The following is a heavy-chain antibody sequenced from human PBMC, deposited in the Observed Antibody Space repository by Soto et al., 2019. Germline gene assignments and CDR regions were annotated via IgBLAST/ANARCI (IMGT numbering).Heavy chain of an antibody. V-gene: IGHV4-59*01. CDR2: IYYSGST. D-gene: IGHD3-10*01. CDR3: ARDQYYGSGSYSSGDYYYGMDV. CDR1: GGSISSYY. J-gene: IGHJ6*02. Sequence: SETLSLTCTVSGGSISSYYWSWIRQPPGKGLEWIGYIYYSGSTNYNPSLKSRVTISVDTSKNQFSLKLSSVTAADTAVYYCARDQYYGSGSYSSGDYYYGMDVWGQGTTVTVS.